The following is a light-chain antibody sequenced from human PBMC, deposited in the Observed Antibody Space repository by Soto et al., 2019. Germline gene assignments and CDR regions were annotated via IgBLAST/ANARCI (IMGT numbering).Light chain of an antibody. V-gene: IGKV1-17*01. Sequence: IQITHSPSSLSASXDGRVIITCRASQSISNHLNWYQQKPGKAPKRLIYAASSLQSGVPSRFSGSGSGTEFTLTISSLQPEDFATYYCLQHNSLWTFGQGTKVDIK. J-gene: IGKJ1*01. CDR2: AAS. CDR3: LQHNSLWT. CDR1: QSISNH.